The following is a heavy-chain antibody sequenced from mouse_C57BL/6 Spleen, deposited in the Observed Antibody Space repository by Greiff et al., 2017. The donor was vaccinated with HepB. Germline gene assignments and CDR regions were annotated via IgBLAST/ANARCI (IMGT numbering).Heavy chain of an antibody. V-gene: IGHV1-42*01. J-gene: IGHJ4*01. D-gene: IGHD2-13*01. CDR2: FNPSTGGT. Sequence: DVQLQASGPELVKPGASVKISCKASGYSFTGYSMNWVKQSPEKSLEWIGAFNPSTGGTTYNQKFKAKATLTVDKSSSTAYMQLKSLTSEDSAVYYCGRLKTTGSYAMDDWGQGTSVTVSA. CDR3: GRLKTTGSYAMDD. CDR1: GYSFTGYS.